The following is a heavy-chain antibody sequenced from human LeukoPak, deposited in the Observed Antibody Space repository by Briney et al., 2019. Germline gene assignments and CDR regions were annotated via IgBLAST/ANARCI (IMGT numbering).Heavy chain of an antibody. Sequence: GGSLRLSCAASGFTFSSYDMNWVRQAPGKGLGWVSYISSSGNTIYYTDSVKGRFTISRDNAQNSLYLQMNSLRAEDTAVYYCARYSSSWHYYFDYWGQGTLVTVSS. D-gene: IGHD6-13*01. CDR3: ARYSSSWHYYFDY. J-gene: IGHJ4*02. CDR2: ISSSGNTI. V-gene: IGHV3-48*03. CDR1: GFTFSSYD.